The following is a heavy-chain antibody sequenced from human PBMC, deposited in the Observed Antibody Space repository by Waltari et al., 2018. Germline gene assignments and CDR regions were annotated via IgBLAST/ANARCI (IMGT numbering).Heavy chain of an antibody. J-gene: IGHJ4*02. CDR3: AKGRIAARRGYYFDY. Sequence: VQLLEYGGGLVQPGGSLRLSCAASGFTFSSYAMSWVRTAPGKGLGWVSAISGSGGSTYYADSVKGRFTISRDKSKNTLYLQMNSLRAEDTAVYYCAKGRIAARRGYYFDYWGQGTLVTVSS. D-gene: IGHD6-6*01. CDR2: ISGSGGST. CDR1: GFTFSSYA. V-gene: IGHV3-23*01.